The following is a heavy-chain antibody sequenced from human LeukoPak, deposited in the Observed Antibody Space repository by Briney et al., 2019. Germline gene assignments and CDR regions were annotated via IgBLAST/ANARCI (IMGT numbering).Heavy chain of an antibody. CDR3: ARRPLGYCSGGSCYFDY. V-gene: IGHV4-34*01. D-gene: IGHD2-15*01. CDR2: INHSGST. Sequence: SETLPLTCAVYGGSFSGYYWSWIRQPPGKGLEWIGEINHSGSTNYNPSLKSRVTISVDTSKNQFSLKLSSVTAADTAVYYCARRPLGYCSGGSCYFDYWGQGTLVTVSS. J-gene: IGHJ4*02. CDR1: GGSFSGYY.